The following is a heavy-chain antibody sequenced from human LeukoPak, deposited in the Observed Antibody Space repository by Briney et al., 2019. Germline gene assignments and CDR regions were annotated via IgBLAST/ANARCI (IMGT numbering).Heavy chain of an antibody. CDR3: ARSVEGYFDY. CDR1: GYTFTSYD. V-gene: IGHV1-8*03. Sequence: ASVKVSCKASGYTFTSYDINWVRQAAGQGLEWMGWMNPNSGNTGYAQKFQGRVTITRNTYISTAYMELSSLRSDDTAVYYCARSVEGYFDYWGQGTLVTVSS. CDR2: MNPNSGNT. J-gene: IGHJ4*02.